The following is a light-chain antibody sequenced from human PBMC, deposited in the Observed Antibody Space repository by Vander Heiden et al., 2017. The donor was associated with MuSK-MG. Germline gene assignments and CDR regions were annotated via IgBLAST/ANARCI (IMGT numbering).Light chain of an antibody. J-gene: IGLJ1*01. CDR1: TGAVTSGYY. V-gene: IGLV7-43*01. CDR3: QLYYGGGYV. Sequence: QTVVTQEPSLPVSPVGTVNLPCPSSTGAVTSGYYPNWFQQKPGQEPRAIIYSTSNKHSGTPARFSGSPCGGNAALTLSGVQSEDEAEYYCQLYYGGGYVFGSGTKVTVL. CDR2: STS.